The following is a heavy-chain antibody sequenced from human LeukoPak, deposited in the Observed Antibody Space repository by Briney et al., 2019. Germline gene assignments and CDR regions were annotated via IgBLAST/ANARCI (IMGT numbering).Heavy chain of an antibody. CDR2: IYYSGST. V-gene: IGHV4-34*01. D-gene: IGHD4-23*01. Sequence: SETLSLTCAVYGGSFSGYYWSWIRQPPGKGLEWIGSIYYSGSTYYNPSLKSRVTISVDTSKNQFSLKLSSVTAADTAVYYCARDYGGHFDYWGQGTLVTVSP. J-gene: IGHJ4*02. CDR3: ARDYGGHFDY. CDR1: GGSFSGYY.